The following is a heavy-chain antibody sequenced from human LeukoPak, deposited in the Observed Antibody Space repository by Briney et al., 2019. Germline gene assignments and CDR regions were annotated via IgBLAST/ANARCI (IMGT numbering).Heavy chain of an antibody. D-gene: IGHD5-12*01. J-gene: IGHJ4*02. CDR2: ISWNSGSI. CDR3: AKDKGYSGYGDFDY. V-gene: IGHV3-9*01. Sequence: PGGSLRLSCAASGFTFDDYAMHWVRQAPGKGLEWVSGISWNSGSIGYADSVKGRFTISRDNAKNSLYLQMNSLRAEDTALYYCAKDKGYSGYGDFDYWGQGTLVTVSS. CDR1: GFTFDDYA.